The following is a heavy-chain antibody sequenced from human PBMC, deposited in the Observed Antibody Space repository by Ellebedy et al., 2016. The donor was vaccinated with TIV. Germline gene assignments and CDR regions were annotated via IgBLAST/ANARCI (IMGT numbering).Heavy chain of an antibody. Sequence: AASVKVSCKASGYTFTSYGISWVRQATGQGLEWMGWMNPNSGNTGYAQKFQGRVTMTRNTSISTAYMELSSLRSEDTAVYYCARTQGGAGRIDYWGQGTLVTVSS. J-gene: IGHJ4*02. CDR3: ARTQGGAGRIDY. CDR1: GYTFTSYG. V-gene: IGHV1-8*02. D-gene: IGHD1-26*01. CDR2: MNPNSGNT.